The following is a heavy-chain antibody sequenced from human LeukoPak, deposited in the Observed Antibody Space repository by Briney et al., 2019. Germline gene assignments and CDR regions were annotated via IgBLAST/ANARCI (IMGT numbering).Heavy chain of an antibody. CDR2: INHSGST. CDR3: ARTAPDIVVVVAAPSPEFYFDY. J-gene: IGHJ4*02. D-gene: IGHD2-15*01. V-gene: IGHV4-34*01. CDR1: GGSFSGYY. Sequence: PSETLSLNCAVYGGSFSGYYWSWIRQPPGKGLEWIGEINHSGSTNYNPSLKSRVTISVDTSKNQFSLKLSSVTAADTAVYYCARTAPDIVVVVAAPSPEFYFDYWGQGTLVTVSS.